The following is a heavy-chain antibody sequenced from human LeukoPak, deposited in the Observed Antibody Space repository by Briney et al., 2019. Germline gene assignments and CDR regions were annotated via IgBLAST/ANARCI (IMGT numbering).Heavy chain of an antibody. J-gene: IGHJ4*02. CDR2: ISSSSSYI. CDR3: ARHCSSTSCYQSEIDY. V-gene: IGHV3-21*04. CDR1: GFTFSSYS. Sequence: GSLRLSCAASGFTFSSYSMNWVRQAPGKGLEWVSSISSSSSYIYYADSVKGRFTISRDNAKNSLYLQMNSLRAEDTAVYYCARHCSSTSCYQSEIDYWGQGTLVTVSS. D-gene: IGHD2-2*01.